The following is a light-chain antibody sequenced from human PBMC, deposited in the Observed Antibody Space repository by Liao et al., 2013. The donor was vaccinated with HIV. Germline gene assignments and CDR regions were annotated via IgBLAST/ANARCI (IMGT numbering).Light chain of an antibody. Sequence: SYELTQPPSLSVAPGKTASITCGGNNIGSKSVHWYQQRPGQAPVLVIYYDSDRPSGIPERFSGSNSGTAATLTISRVEAGDEADYYCQVWDSSSDHVVFGGGTKLTVL. CDR1: NIGSKS. V-gene: IGLV3-21*04. J-gene: IGLJ2*01. CDR2: YDS. CDR3: QVWDSSSDHVV.